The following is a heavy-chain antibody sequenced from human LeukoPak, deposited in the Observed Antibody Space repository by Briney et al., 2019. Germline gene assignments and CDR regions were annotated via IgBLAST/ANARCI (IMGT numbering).Heavy chain of an antibody. CDR3: ATGTNGLYGSNRFQGYFDN. Sequence: SVKVSCKASGGTFSKYAISWVRQAPGQGLEWMGGITPTYGLVHYAQKFQGRVTLTTDTSTGTADLEMNSLTFEDTAVYYCATGTNGLYGSNRFQGYFDNWGQGTLVTVLS. CDR2: ITPTYGLV. V-gene: IGHV1-69*10. CDR1: GGTFSKYA. D-gene: IGHD6-13*01. J-gene: IGHJ4*02.